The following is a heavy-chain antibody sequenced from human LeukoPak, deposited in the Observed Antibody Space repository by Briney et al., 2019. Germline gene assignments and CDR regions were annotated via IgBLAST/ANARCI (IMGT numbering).Heavy chain of an antibody. CDR2: INPDGSDR. Sequence: GGSLRLSCEASGFSFSNYWMSWVRQAPGRGLEWVANINPDGSDRRYMDPVNGRFTISRDNARNSLYLQMNYLRDEDTAVYYCASGHFDWLLGGQGALVTVSS. CDR1: GFSFSNYW. V-gene: IGHV3-7*01. CDR3: ASGHFDWLL. D-gene: IGHD3-9*01. J-gene: IGHJ4*02.